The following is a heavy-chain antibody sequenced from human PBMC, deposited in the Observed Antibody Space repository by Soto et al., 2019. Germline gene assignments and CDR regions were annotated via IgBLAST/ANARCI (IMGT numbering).Heavy chain of an antibody. CDR1: GGSFSGYF. J-gene: IGHJ6*02. CDR2: INHGGST. Sequence: LSLTCAVYGGSFSGYFWSWIRQPPGKGLEWIGEINHGGSTNYNPSLKSRVTISVDTSKNQFSLKLSSVTAADTAVYYCARGEVGATTSYYYYDMDVWGQGTTVTVSS. V-gene: IGHV4-34*01. D-gene: IGHD1-26*01. CDR3: ARGEVGATTSYYYYDMDV.